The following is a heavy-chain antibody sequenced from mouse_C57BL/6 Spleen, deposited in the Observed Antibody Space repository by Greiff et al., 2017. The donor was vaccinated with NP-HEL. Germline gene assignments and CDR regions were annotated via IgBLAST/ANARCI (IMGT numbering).Heavy chain of an antibody. D-gene: IGHD1-1*01. CDR3: ARGRLSFMTTVVAYDD. CDR1: GYTFTSYW. J-gene: IGHJ2*01. Sequence: QVQLQQPGAELVRPGSSVKLSCKASGYTFTSYWMHWVKQRPIQGLEWIGNIDPSDSETHYNQKFKDKATLTVDKSSSTAYLHLSSLTSEHSAVSYSARGRLSFMTTVVAYDDWGKGTTLTVAT. V-gene: IGHV1-52*01. CDR2: IDPSDSET.